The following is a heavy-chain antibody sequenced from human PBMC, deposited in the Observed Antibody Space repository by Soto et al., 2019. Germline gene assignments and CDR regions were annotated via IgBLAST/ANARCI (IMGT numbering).Heavy chain of an antibody. CDR1: GFTFSSYA. Sequence: EVQLVESGGGLVQPGGSLRLSCAASGFTFSSYAMHWVRQAPGKGLEYVSAISSNGGSTYYANSVKGRFTISRDNSKNTLYLQMGSLRAEDMAVYYCARGGGYYFGYGGQGTLVTVSS. V-gene: IGHV3-64*01. J-gene: IGHJ4*02. CDR2: ISSNGGST. CDR3: ARGGGYYFGY.